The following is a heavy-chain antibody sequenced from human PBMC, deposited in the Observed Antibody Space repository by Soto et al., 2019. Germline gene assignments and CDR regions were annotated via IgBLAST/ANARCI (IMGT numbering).Heavy chain of an antibody. V-gene: IGHV1-2*04. Sequence: QVQLVQSGAEVKKPGASVKVSCKASGYTFTGYYLHWVRQAPGQGLEWMGWLNPDNGATNYARDFRDWVTMTRDSSISTAYMELSSLRFDDTAVYFCATARQLSAVAPATFDHWGQGTLVTVST. J-gene: IGHJ4*02. CDR2: LNPDNGAT. CDR1: GYTFTGYY. D-gene: IGHD5-12*01. CDR3: ATARQLSAVAPATFDH.